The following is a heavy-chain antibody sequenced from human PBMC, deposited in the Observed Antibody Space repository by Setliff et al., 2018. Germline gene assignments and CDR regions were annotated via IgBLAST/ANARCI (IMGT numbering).Heavy chain of an antibody. V-gene: IGHV4-61*02. J-gene: IGHJ3*02. CDR1: GGSISSGSYY. CDR3: AGEGGPEADAFDI. CDR2: IYTSGST. Sequence: PSETLSLTCTVSGGSISSGSYYWSWIRQPAGKGLEWIGRIYTSGSTNYNPSLKSRVTISVDTSKNQFSLKLSSVTAADTAVYYCAGEGGPEADAFDIWGQGTMVTVSS. D-gene: IGHD2-15*01.